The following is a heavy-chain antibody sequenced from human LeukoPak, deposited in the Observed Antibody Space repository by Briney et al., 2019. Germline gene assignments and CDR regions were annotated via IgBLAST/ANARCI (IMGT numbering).Heavy chain of an antibody. J-gene: IGHJ4*02. CDR3: ARDAEGVHYFDY. CDR1: GGSISSYY. Sequence: SETLSLTCTVSGGSISSYYWSWIRQPPGKGLEWIGYIYYSGSTNYNPSLKSRVTISVDTSKNQFSLKLSSVTAADTAVYYCARDAEGVHYFDYWGQGTLVTASS. CDR2: IYYSGST. V-gene: IGHV4-59*01.